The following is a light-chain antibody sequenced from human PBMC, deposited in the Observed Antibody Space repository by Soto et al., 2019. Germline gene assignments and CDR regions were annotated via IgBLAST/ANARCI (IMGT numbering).Light chain of an antibody. Sequence: EIVLTQSPGTLSLSPGERATLSCRASQSVSSTYLGWYQQKPGQAPRLLIYGASSRATGIPDRFSGSGSGTDFTLTIARLEPEDFAVYYCQLYGSSPPRTFGQRTKVEIK. V-gene: IGKV3-20*01. CDR1: QSVSSTY. CDR3: QLYGSSPPRT. CDR2: GAS. J-gene: IGKJ1*01.